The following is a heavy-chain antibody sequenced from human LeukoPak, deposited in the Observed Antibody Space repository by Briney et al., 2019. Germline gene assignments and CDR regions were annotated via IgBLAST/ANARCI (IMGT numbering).Heavy chain of an antibody. CDR2: IYYSGST. CDR1: GGSISSSSYY. D-gene: IGHD3-10*01. V-gene: IGHV4-31*03. J-gene: IGHJ4*02. CDR3: ARGVRGVPFDY. Sequence: PSGTLSLTCTVSGGSISSSSYYWGWIRQPPGKGLEWIGYIYYSGSTYYNPSLKSRVTISVDTSKNQFSLKLSSVTAADTAVYYCARGVRGVPFDYWGQGTLVTVSS.